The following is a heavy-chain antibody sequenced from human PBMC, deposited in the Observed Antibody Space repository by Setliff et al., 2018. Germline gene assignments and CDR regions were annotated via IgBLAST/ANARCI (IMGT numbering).Heavy chain of an antibody. D-gene: IGHD6-13*01. CDR2: IWPGDSDT. Sequence: PGESLKISCQGSGFRFTSHWIGWVRQMHGKGLEWMGLIWPGDSDTKYSPSFQGRVTISADKSISTAYLQWSSLKASDTAMYYCARALASAGTVYFDYWGQGTLVTVSS. CDR3: ARALASAGTVYFDY. J-gene: IGHJ4*02. CDR1: GFRFTSHW. V-gene: IGHV5-51*01.